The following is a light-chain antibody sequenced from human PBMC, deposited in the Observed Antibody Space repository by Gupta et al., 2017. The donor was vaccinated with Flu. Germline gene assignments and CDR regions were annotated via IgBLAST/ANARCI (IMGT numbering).Light chain of an antibody. CDR3: QQRSNWPLT. J-gene: IGKJ4*01. CDR1: QSVSSY. Sequence: ILLTQSPATLSLSPGERATLSCRASQSVSSYLAWYQQKPGQAPRLFIYDTSNRASGIPARFSGGGSGTDFTLTISSLEPEDFAVYFCQQRSNWPLTFGGGTKVEIK. V-gene: IGKV3-11*01. CDR2: DTS.